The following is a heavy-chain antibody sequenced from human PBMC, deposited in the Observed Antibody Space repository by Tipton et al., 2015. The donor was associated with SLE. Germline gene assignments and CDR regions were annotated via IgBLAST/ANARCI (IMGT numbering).Heavy chain of an antibody. V-gene: IGHV3-11*01. Sequence: SLRLSCAASGFIFSDYYMSWIRQAPGKGLQWISYISNGDTVFYADPVEGRFTISRDNAKNSLSLQMNSLRAEDTAVYYCARGRFLEWLFDYWGQGTLVTVSS. CDR3: ARGRFLEWLFDY. CDR2: ISNGDTV. D-gene: IGHD3-3*01. J-gene: IGHJ4*02. CDR1: GFIFSDYY.